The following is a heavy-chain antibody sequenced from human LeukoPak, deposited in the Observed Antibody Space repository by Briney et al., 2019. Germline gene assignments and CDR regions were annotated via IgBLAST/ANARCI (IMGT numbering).Heavy chain of an antibody. CDR1: GFTFTSSA. V-gene: IGHV1-58*02. J-gene: IGHJ6*02. Sequence: SVKVSCKASGFTFTSSAMQWVRQARGQRLEWIGWIVVGSGNTNYAQKFQERVTITRDMSTSTAYMELSSLRSEDTAVYYCAADSISVGYYGMDVWAKGPRSPSP. D-gene: IGHD4-11*01. CDR3: AADSISVGYYGMDV. CDR2: IVVGSGNT.